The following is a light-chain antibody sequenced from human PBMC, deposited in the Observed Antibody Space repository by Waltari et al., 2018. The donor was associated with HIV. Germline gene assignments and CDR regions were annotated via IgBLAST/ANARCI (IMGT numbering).Light chain of an antibody. CDR3: QQYNASEGT. J-gene: IGKJ1*01. CDR2: KAS. V-gene: IGKV1-5*03. CDR1: QNIDRS. Sequence: DIQMTQSPSTLSASVGDRVTITCRASQNIDRSLAWYQQNPGKAPNLLIYKASTLQSGVPSRFSGSGSGTEFSLTIISLQPEDFATYYCQQYNASEGTFGQGTKVDVK.